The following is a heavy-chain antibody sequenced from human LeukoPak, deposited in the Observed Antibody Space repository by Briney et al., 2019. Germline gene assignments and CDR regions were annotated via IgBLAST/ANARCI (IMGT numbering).Heavy chain of an antibody. D-gene: IGHD3-10*01. CDR3: VRDGIRDIPGVITIRYDY. Sequence: GGSLRLSCSASAFTFSMYWMTWVRQAPGKGLEWVATIKEDGSDKYYVDSVRGRFTISRDNAENSLNLQMNSLTAEDTALYYCVRDGIRDIPGVITIRYDYWGQGTLVTVSS. CDR1: AFTFSMYW. V-gene: IGHV3-7*05. CDR2: IKEDGSDK. J-gene: IGHJ4*02.